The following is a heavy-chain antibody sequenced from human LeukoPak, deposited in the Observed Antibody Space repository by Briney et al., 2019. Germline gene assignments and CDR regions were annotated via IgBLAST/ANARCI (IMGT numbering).Heavy chain of an antibody. V-gene: IGHV4-59*01. CDR3: ERALGYCSGGSCTRDYNWFDP. Sequence: SETLSLTCTVSCVSISSYYWSWIRQPPGKGLEWHGYIYYSLSTNTNPSLQRRVTISVDTSKNQFSLKLSSVTAADTAVYYCERALGYCSGGSCTRDYNWFDPWGQGTLVTVPS. D-gene: IGHD2-15*01. CDR1: CVSISSYY. J-gene: IGHJ5*02. CDR2: IYYSLST.